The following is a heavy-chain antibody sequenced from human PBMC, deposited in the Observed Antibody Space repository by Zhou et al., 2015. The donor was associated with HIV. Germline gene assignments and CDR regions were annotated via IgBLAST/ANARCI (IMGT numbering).Heavy chain of an antibody. CDR2: INPNSGGT. Sequence: QVQLVQSGAEVKKPGSSVKVSCKASGYTFTGYYMHWVRQAPGQGLEWMGWINPNSGGTDYAQKFQGRVTMTRDTSISTAYMELSRLRSDDTAVYYCARSIYSGWPTFDYWGQGTLVTVSS. D-gene: IGHD6-19*01. J-gene: IGHJ4*02. CDR3: ARSIYSGWPTFDY. V-gene: IGHV1-2*02. CDR1: GYTFTGYY.